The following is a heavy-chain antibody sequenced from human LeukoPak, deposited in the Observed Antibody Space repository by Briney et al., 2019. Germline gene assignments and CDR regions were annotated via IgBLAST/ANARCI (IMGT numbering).Heavy chain of an antibody. CDR1: GGSISSYY. J-gene: IGHJ5*02. CDR3: ARDVKAGYYYDSSGYSSNWFDP. CDR2: MYSSGST. V-gene: IGHV4-4*07. Sequence: SETLSLTCTVSGGSISSYYWSWIRQPAGKGLEWIGRMYSSGSTNYNPSLKSRVTMSVDTSKNQFSVKLSSVTAADTAVYYCARDVKAGYYYDSSGYSSNWFDPWGQGTLVTVSS. D-gene: IGHD3-22*01.